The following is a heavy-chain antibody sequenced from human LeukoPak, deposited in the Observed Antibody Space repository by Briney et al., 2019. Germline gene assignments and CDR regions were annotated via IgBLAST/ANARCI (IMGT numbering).Heavy chain of an antibody. CDR3: ARDKYYDRYFDS. Sequence: TGGSLRLPCVASGFTFNSNWMSWVRQAPGKGLEWVANIKQDGSEKYYVDSVKGRFTISRDNTKNSLSLQMNSLRAEDTAVYYCARDKYYDRYFDSWGQGTLVTVSS. V-gene: IGHV3-7*01. CDR2: IKQDGSEK. J-gene: IGHJ4*02. CDR1: GFTFNSNW. D-gene: IGHD3-22*01.